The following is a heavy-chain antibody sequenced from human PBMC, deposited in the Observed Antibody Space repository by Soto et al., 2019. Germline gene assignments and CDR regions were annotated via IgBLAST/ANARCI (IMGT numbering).Heavy chain of an antibody. CDR2: ISYDGSNK. V-gene: IGHV3-30*14. CDR3: ARDSLDYHFTEGPFDY. D-gene: IGHD3-3*01. CDR1: GFTFSSYA. J-gene: IGHJ4*02. Sequence: QVQLGESGGGVLQPGSSLRLSSAASGFTFSSYAMHWVRQAPGKGRERVAVISYDGSNKYYAYSVKGRFTISRDNSKNPLNLQVNSLRAEDTAVYYCARDSLDYHFTEGPFDYRGQGTPVTGFS.